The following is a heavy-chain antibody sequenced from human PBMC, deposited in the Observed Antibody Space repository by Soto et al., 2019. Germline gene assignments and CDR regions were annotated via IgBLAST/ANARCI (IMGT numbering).Heavy chain of an antibody. D-gene: IGHD6-6*01. CDR2: INTDGTST. Sequence: PGGSLRLSCEASGMNFGGYWMHWVRQAPGKGLVWVSEINTDGTSTNYADSLKGRFTISRDNARDTLYLQMNSLSVEDTAVYDCATLSAPVDFWGQGTLVTVSS. CDR1: GMNFGGYW. J-gene: IGHJ4*02. CDR3: ATLSAPVDF. V-gene: IGHV3-74*01.